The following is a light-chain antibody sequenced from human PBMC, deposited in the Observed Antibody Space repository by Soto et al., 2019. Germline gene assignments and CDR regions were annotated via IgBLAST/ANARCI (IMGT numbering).Light chain of an antibody. CDR1: QSVSSSY. V-gene: IGKV3-20*01. Sequence: EIVLTQSPGTLSLSPWERATLYCRASQSVSSSYLAWYQQKPGQAPRLLIYGASSRATGIPDRFSGSGSGADFTLTISRLEPEDFAVYYCQQYGSSPLITFGQGTRLEIK. CDR2: GAS. J-gene: IGKJ5*01. CDR3: QQYGSSPLIT.